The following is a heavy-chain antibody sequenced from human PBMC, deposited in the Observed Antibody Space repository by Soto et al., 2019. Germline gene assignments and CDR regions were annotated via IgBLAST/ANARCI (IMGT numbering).Heavy chain of an antibody. CDR1: GFTFSSYE. CDR3: ARGGPGSSWYPLHYYYYGMDV. D-gene: IGHD6-13*01. V-gene: IGHV3-48*03. Sequence: EVQLVESGGGLVQPGGSLRLSCAASGFTFSSYEMNWVRQAPGKGLEWVSYISSSGSTIYYADFVKGRFTISRDNAKNSLYLQMNSLRAEDTAVYYCARGGPGSSWYPLHYYYYGMDVWGQGTTVTVSS. J-gene: IGHJ6*02. CDR2: ISSSGSTI.